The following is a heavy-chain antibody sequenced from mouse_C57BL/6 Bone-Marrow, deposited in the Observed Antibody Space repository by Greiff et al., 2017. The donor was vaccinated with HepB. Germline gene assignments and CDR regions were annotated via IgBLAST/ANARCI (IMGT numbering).Heavy chain of an antibody. CDR3: ARFYDGYSLDY. V-gene: IGHV1-54*01. Sequence: VHLVESGAELVRPGTSVKVSCKASGYAFTNYLIEWVRQRPGQGLEWIGVINPGSGGTNYNEKFKGKATLTADKSSSTAYMQLSSLTSEDSAVYFCARFYDGYSLDYWGQGTTLTVSS. CDR2: INPGSGGT. D-gene: IGHD2-3*01. CDR1: GYAFTNYL. J-gene: IGHJ2*01.